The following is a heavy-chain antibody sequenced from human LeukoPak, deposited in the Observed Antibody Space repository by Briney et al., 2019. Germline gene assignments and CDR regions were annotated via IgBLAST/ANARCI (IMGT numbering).Heavy chain of an antibody. CDR2: ITSSSDII. J-gene: IGHJ4*02. CDR1: GFTFNSYS. D-gene: IGHD1-1*01. CDR3: ARFWTLTSGDY. Sequence: PGGSLRLSRAASGFTFNSYSMNWVRQAPGKGLEWISHITSSSDIIYYADSVKGRFTISRDNAKDSLYLQMNRLRAEDTAVYYCARFWTLTSGDYWGQGTLVTVSS. V-gene: IGHV3-48*01.